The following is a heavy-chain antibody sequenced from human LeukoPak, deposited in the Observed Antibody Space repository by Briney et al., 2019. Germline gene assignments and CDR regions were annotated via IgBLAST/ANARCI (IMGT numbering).Heavy chain of an antibody. Sequence: PGGSLRLSCAASGFTFSSYEMNWVRQAPGKGLEWVSYISSSGSTIYYADSVKGRFTISRDNAKNSLYLQMNSLRAEDTAVYYCARVPGYYDSSGYRGGDVTFDIWGQGTMVTVSS. CDR1: GFTFSSYE. CDR2: ISSSGSTI. J-gene: IGHJ3*02. V-gene: IGHV3-48*03. D-gene: IGHD3-22*01. CDR3: ARVPGYYDSSGYRGGDVTFDI.